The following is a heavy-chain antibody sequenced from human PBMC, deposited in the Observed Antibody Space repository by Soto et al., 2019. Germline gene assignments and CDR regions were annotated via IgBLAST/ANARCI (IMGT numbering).Heavy chain of an antibody. D-gene: IGHD3-3*01. CDR2: INHSGST. Sequence: ETLSLTCAVYGGSFSGYYWSWIRQPPGKGLEWIGEINHSGSTNYDPSLKSRVTISIDTSKNQFSLTLSAVTAADTAVYYCARGEPRFMEWLLLSEYFDPWGQGTLVTVSS. CDR1: GGSFSGYY. J-gene: IGHJ5*02. CDR3: ARGEPRFMEWLLLSEYFDP. V-gene: IGHV4-34*01.